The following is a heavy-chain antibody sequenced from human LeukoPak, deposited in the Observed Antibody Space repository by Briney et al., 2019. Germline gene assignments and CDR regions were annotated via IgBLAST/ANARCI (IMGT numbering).Heavy chain of an antibody. Sequence: GASVKVSCKASGGTFSSYAISWVRQAPGQGLEWMGGIIPIFGTANYAQKFQGRVTITTDESTSTAYMGLSSLRSEDTAVYYCARGTNQLGSLDYWGQGTLVTVSS. CDR1: GGTFSSYA. V-gene: IGHV1-69*05. J-gene: IGHJ4*02. CDR2: IIPIFGTA. CDR3: ARGTNQLGSLDY. D-gene: IGHD7-27*01.